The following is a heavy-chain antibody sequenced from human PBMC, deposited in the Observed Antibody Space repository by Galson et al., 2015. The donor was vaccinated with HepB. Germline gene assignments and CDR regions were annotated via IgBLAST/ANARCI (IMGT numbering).Heavy chain of an antibody. CDR2: ISYDGSNK. CDR3: AEGKVGAI. V-gene: IGHV3-30-3*02. D-gene: IGHD3-16*01. Sequence: SLRLSCAASGFTFSSYAMHWVRQAPGKGLEWVAVISYDGSNKYYADSVKGRFTISRDNSKNTLYLQMNSLRAEDTAVYYCAEGKVGAIWGQGTTVTVSS. CDR1: GFTFSSYA. J-gene: IGHJ3*02.